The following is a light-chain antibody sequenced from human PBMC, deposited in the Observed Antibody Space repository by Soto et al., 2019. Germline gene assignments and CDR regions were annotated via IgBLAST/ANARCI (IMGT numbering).Light chain of an antibody. J-gene: IGLJ1*01. Sequence: QPVLTHPRPVSDSPGQSVTRSCTGTSSNVGGYNYVSWYQQHPGKAPKLMIYDVSKRPSGVPDRFSGSKSGNTASLTISGLQAEDEADYYCCSYAGSYTGVFGTGTKVTVL. CDR3: CSYAGSYTGV. CDR1: SSNVGGYNY. V-gene: IGLV2-11*01. CDR2: DVS.